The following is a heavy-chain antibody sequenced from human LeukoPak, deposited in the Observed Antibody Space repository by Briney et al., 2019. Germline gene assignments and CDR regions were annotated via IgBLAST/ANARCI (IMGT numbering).Heavy chain of an antibody. CDR3: ATSAGKDYDSSGVFDY. CDR1: GGSISSYY. D-gene: IGHD3-22*01. Sequence: PSETLSLTCTVSGGSISSYYWSWIRQPPGKGLEWIGYIYYSGSTNYNPSLKSRVTISVDTSKNQFSLKLSSVTAADTAVYYCATSAGKDYDSSGVFDYWGQGTLVTVSS. CDR2: IYYSGST. V-gene: IGHV4-59*01. J-gene: IGHJ4*02.